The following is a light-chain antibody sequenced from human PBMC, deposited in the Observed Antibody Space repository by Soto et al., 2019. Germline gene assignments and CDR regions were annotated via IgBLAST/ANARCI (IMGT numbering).Light chain of an antibody. CDR2: GAS. J-gene: IGKJ1*01. CDR1: QSVSSSY. V-gene: IGKV3-20*01. CDR3: LHHGSSLWT. Sequence: EIESTQSPGTLSLSPGERETLSCRASQSVSSSYLAWYQQKPGQAPRLLIYGASSRATGIPDRFSGSGSGTDFTLTISRLEPEDFAMYYCLHHGSSLWTFGQGTKVDI.